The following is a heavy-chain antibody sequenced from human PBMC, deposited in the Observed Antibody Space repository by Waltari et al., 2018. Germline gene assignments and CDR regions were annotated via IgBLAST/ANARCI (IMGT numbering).Heavy chain of an antibody. V-gene: IGHV1-69*09. CDR1: GGIFSSHA. Sequence: QVQLVQSGAEVKKPGSSVKVSCKASGGIFSSHAISRVRQAPGQGLEWMGRIIPILGIANYAQKFQGRVTITADKSTSTAYMELSSLRSEDTAVYYCARGGTDAFDIWGQGTMVTVSS. J-gene: IGHJ3*02. CDR3: ARGGTDAFDI. D-gene: IGHD1-1*01. CDR2: IIPILGIA.